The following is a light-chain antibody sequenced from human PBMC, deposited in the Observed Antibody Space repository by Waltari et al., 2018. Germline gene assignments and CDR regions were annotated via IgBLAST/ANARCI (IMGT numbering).Light chain of an antibody. J-gene: IGLJ1*01. CDR3: SSYTTSGTLV. CDR2: GVN. CDR1: SNSDGGYDV. Sequence: QSAPTQPAAVSGSPGKSITISCTRTSNSDGGYDVHARNQQYPGKAPKVMIYGVNNRASGVSNRCSGSKSGNTASLIISGLQADDEADYYCSSYTTSGTLVFGTGTKVTVL. V-gene: IGLV2-14*01.